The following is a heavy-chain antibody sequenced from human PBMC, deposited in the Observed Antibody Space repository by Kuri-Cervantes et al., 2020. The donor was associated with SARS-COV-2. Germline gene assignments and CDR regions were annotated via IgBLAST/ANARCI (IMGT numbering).Heavy chain of an antibody. CDR1: GSSLSTSGEG. Sequence: SGPTLVYPTQTLTLTCTFSGSSLSTSGEGVGWIRQHPGKALQWLALIYWDDDKRYSTSLKSRLTITRDTSKNQVVLTMTNMDPVDTATYYCVYSKFLEGDYYYGMDVWGQGTTVTVSS. J-gene: IGHJ6*02. D-gene: IGHD1-1*01. CDR2: IYWDDDK. V-gene: IGHV2-5*02. CDR3: VYSKFLEGDYYYGMDV.